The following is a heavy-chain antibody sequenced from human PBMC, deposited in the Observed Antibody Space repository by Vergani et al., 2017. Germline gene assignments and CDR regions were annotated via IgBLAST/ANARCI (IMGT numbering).Heavy chain of an antibody. CDR1: GGSISSGSYY. D-gene: IGHD3-3*01. CDR2: IYYSGST. J-gene: IGHJ4*02. CDR3: ARGARSGYYRYFDY. Sequence: QVQLQESGPGLVKPSQTLSLTCTVSGGSISSGSYYWSWIRQPAGKGLEWIGYIYYSGSTNYNPSLKSRVTISVDTSKNQFSLKLSSVTAADTAVYYCARGARSGYYRYFDYWGQGTLVTVSS. V-gene: IGHV4-61*10.